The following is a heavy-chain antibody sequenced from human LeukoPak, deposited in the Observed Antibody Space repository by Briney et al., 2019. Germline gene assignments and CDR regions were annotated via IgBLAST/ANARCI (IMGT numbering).Heavy chain of an antibody. CDR3: ARVGGRDGYSRRGYYGMDV. V-gene: IGHV4-4*07. CDR2: IYASGST. CDR1: GGSISSYY. Sequence: SETLSLTCTVSGGSISSYYWSWIRQPAGKGLEWIGRIYASGSTNYNTSPKSRITMSVDTTKNQFSLKLSSVTAADTAVYYCARVGGRDGYSRRGYYGMDVWGQGTTVTVSS. J-gene: IGHJ6*02. D-gene: IGHD5-24*01.